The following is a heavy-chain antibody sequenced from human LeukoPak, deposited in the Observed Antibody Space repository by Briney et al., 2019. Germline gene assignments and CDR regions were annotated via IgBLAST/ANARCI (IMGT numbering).Heavy chain of an antibody. Sequence: ASVKVSCKASGYTFTGYYMHWVRQAPGQGLEWMGWINPNSGGTNYAQKFQGRVTMTRDTSISTAYMELSRLRSDDTAVYYCARGFRRVVVVTAILGYWGQGTLVTVSS. CDR2: INPNSGGT. J-gene: IGHJ4*02. D-gene: IGHD2-21*02. V-gene: IGHV1-2*02. CDR3: ARGFRRVVVVTAILGY. CDR1: GYTFTGYY.